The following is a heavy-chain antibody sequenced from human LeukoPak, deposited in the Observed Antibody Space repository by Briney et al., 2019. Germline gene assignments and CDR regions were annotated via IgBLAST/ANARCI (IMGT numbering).Heavy chain of an antibody. V-gene: IGHV3-9*01. Sequence: GGSLRLSCAASGFTFDDYAMHWVRQGPGKGLEWVSGISWNSAMIAYADSVKGRFTISRDNAKNSLYLQMNSLRAEDTAVYYCARGLIVVDSVDYWGQGTLVTVSS. D-gene: IGHD2-2*01. CDR1: GFTFDDYA. J-gene: IGHJ4*02. CDR3: ARGLIVVDSVDY. CDR2: ISWNSAMI.